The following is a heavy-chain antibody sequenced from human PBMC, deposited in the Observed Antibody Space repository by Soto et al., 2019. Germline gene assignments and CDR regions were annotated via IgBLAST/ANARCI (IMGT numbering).Heavy chain of an antibody. J-gene: IGHJ6*02. CDR2: IWYDGSNK. V-gene: IGHV3-33*01. CDR1: GFTFSGDA. D-gene: IGHD6-19*01. CDR3: ARDGQGLAPYALDV. Sequence: QAQLVESGGGVAQPGRSLRLSCTASGFTFSGDAMHWVRQAPGKGLEWVTQIWYDGSNKYYAESVKGRFTISRDNSKNTLYLQMNSLRVEDTAVYYCARDGQGLAPYALDVWGQGTSVTVSS.